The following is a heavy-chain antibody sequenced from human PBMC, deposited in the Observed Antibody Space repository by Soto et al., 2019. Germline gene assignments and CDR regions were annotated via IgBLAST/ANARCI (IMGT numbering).Heavy chain of an antibody. J-gene: IGHJ3*02. CDR2: IYYSGT. CDR1: GGSISSYY. Sequence: QVQLQESGPGLVKPSETLSLTCSVSGGSISSYYWSWIRQPPGKGLEWIAYIYYSGTSYNPSLKSRVSISLATSKNQCSLKLSSVTAADTAGYYCARTYDGSGPNSGGYGFDIWGQGTMVTVSS. CDR3: ARTYDGSGPNSGGYGFDI. V-gene: IGHV4-59*01. D-gene: IGHD3-22*01.